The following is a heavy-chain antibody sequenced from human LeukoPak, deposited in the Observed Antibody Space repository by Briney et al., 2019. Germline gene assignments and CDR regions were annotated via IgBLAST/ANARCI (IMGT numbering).Heavy chain of an antibody. CDR2: AYYRSQWYN. CDR1: GDSVSSNSGA. Sequence: SQTLSLTCAIFGDSVSSNSGAWNWIRQSPSRGLGWLGRAYYRSQWYNDYAFSVKGRIAINAVTSKNHFSLQLNSVTPEDTAVYYCAREEAGTYGFQYWGQGTLVTVSS. V-gene: IGHV6-1*01. D-gene: IGHD3-10*01. J-gene: IGHJ4*02. CDR3: AREEAGTYGFQY.